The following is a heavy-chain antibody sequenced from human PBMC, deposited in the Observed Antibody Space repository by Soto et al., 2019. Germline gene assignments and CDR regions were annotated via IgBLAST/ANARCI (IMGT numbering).Heavy chain of an antibody. Sequence: EVQLVQSGAEVKKPGESLMVSCKASGYDFNIYWIGWVRQLPGKGLEWMGVVYPDDSDTIYSPSFQGLVTISVDKSISTAYLQWSSLKASDTAMYYCARRVHSNSPGGGLDGWGQGTTVIVSS. J-gene: IGHJ6*02. CDR2: VYPDDSDT. CDR3: ARRVHSNSPGGGLDG. D-gene: IGHD2-2*01. CDR1: GYDFNIYW. V-gene: IGHV5-51*03.